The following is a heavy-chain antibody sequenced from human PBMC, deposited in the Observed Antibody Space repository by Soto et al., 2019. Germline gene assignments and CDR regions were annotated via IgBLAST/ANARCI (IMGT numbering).Heavy chain of an antibody. J-gene: IGHJ4*02. CDR3: ARGGYTSDWYIFSFDS. Sequence: QVQLVQSGAEVKKPGASVKVSCKASGYTFTSYGISWVRQAPGQGLEWMGWISPHNDDTNYARKFQGRVTMTTDTSTSTAYMELRSLRSDDTAVYFCARGGYTSDWYIFSFDSWGQGTLVTVSS. D-gene: IGHD6-19*01. CDR1: GYTFTSYG. V-gene: IGHV1-18*01. CDR2: ISPHNDDT.